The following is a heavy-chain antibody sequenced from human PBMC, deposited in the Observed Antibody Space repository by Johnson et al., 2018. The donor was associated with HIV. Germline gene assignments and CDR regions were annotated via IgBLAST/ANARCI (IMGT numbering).Heavy chain of an antibody. D-gene: IGHD4-11*01. V-gene: IGHV3-30*04. CDR3: AKVRLLQSAFDF. Sequence: QVQLVESGGGVVQPGGSLRLSCAASGFTFSAFAMHWVRQAPGKGLEWVALISFDGTKKYYADSVKGRFTISRDKSKNTMYLQMNSLRDEDTAVYHCAKVRLLQSAFDFWGQWTMVTVSS. CDR2: ISFDGTKK. CDR1: GFTFSAFA. J-gene: IGHJ3*01.